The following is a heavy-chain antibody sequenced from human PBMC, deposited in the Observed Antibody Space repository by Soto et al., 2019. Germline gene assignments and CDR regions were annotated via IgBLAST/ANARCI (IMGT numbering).Heavy chain of an antibody. V-gene: IGHV4-61*01. J-gene: IGHJ4*02. D-gene: IGHD3-9*01. CDR3: ARAEYYDILTGYHFDY. Sequence: PSETLSLTCTVSGGSVSSGSYYWSWIRQPPGKGLEWIGYIYYSGSTNYNPSLKSRVTISVDTSKNQFSLKLSSVTAADTAVYYCARAEYYDILTGYHFDYWGQGTLVTVSS. CDR1: GGSVSSGSYY. CDR2: IYYSGST.